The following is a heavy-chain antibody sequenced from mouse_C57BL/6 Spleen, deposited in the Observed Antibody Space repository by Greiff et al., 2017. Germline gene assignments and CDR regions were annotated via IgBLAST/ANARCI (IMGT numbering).Heavy chain of an antibody. CDR2: FYPGSGSI. J-gene: IGHJ3*01. Sequence: QVQLQQSGAELVKPGASVKLSCKASGYTFTEYTIHWVKQRSGQGLEWIGWFYPGSGSIKYNENFKDKATLTADKSSSTVYMELSRLTSEDSAVYFCARHEEGGAYGNYPFAYWGQGTLVTVSA. V-gene: IGHV1-62-2*01. CDR1: GYTFTEYT. D-gene: IGHD2-1*01. CDR3: ARHEEGGAYGNYPFAY.